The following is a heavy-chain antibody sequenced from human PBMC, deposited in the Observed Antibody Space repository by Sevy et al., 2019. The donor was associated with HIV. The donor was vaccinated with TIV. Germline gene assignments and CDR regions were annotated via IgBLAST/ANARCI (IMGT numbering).Heavy chain of an antibody. CDR3: ARFPPQRAFDI. Sequence: GGSLRLSCEAFGFAFSDYAMHWVRQVPGKGLEWLAVVSYDGSNTSDADSVKGRFTVSRDKSKNTLYLQMNSLRRDDTAVFDGARFPPQRAFDIWGQGTTVTVSS. V-gene: IGHV3-30-3*01. CDR1: GFAFSDYA. CDR2: VSYDGSNT. J-gene: IGHJ3*02.